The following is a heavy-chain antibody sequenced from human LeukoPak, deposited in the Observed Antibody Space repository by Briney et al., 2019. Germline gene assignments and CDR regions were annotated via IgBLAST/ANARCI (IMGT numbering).Heavy chain of an antibody. Sequence: GGSLRLSCAASGFTFSSYSMNWVRQAPGKGLEWVSYISSSSSTIYYADSVKGRFTISRDNAKNSLYLQMNSLRAEDTALYYCAKDLGSSWLYYFDYWGQGTLVTVSS. V-gene: IGHV3-48*04. D-gene: IGHD6-13*01. J-gene: IGHJ4*02. CDR2: ISSSSSTI. CDR3: AKDLGSSWLYYFDY. CDR1: GFTFSSYS.